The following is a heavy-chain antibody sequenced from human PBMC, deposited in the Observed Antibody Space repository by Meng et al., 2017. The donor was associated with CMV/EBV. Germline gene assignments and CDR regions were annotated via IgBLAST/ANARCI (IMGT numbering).Heavy chain of an antibody. J-gene: IGHJ4*02. CDR1: GGSISSYY. CDR2: IYNSGST. Sequence: QPKDRGPALGKPAGPLSPTRTDSGGSISSYYWSWIRQPAGKGLEWIGRIYNSGSTNYNPSLKSRVTMSVDTSKNQFSLKLSSVTAADTAVYYCARGGLYYYDSSGHFDYWSQGTLVTV. V-gene: IGHV4-4*07. D-gene: IGHD3-22*01. CDR3: ARGGLYYYDSSGHFDY.